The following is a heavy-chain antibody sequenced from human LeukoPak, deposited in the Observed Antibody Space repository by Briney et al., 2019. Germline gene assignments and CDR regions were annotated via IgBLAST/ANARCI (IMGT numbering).Heavy chain of an antibody. CDR2: IYYSGST. J-gene: IGHJ6*02. Sequence: PSGTLSLTCAVSGGSISSYYWSWIRQPPGKGLEWIGYIYYSGSTNYNPSLKSRVTISEDTSKNQFSLKLSSVTAADTAVYYCARIRVTLDYYYSMDVWGQGTTVTVSS. CDR1: GGSISSYY. V-gene: IGHV4-59*12. CDR3: ARIRVTLDYYYSMDV. D-gene: IGHD3-10*01.